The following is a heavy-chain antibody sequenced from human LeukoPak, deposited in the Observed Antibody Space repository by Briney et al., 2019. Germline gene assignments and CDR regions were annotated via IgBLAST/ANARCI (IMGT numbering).Heavy chain of an antibody. CDR3: AKDISSRVGSSWSANYYYGMDV. Sequence: GGSLRLSCAASGFTFDDYAMHWVRQAPGKGLEWVSLISGDGGSTYYADSVKGRFTISRDNSKNSLYLQMNSLRTEDTALYYCAKDISSRVGSSWSANYYYGMDVWGQGTTVTVSS. D-gene: IGHD6-13*01. J-gene: IGHJ6*02. CDR1: GFTFDDYA. CDR2: ISGDGGST. V-gene: IGHV3-43*02.